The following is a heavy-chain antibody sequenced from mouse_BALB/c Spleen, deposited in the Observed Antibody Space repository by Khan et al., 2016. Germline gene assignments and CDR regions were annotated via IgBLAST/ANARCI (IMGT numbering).Heavy chain of an antibody. Sequence: EVQLQESGPGLVKPSQSLSLTCSVTGYSITSGYYWNWIRQLPGNKLEWMGYISYDGSNNYNPTLKNRISITRDTSKNQFFLKLNSETTEDTATYYGAITSVVADYWGQGTTLTVSS. CDR3: AITSVVADY. D-gene: IGHD1-1*01. V-gene: IGHV3-6*02. CDR2: ISYDGSN. CDR1: GYSITSGYY. J-gene: IGHJ2*01.